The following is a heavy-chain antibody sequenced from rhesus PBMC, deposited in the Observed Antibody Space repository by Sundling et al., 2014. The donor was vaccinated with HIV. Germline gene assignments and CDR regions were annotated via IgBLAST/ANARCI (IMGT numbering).Heavy chain of an antibody. V-gene: IGHV4S9*01. CDR1: GGPISGYFY. Sequence: QVQLQESGPGLVKPSETLSLTCAVSGGPISGYFYWNWIRQPPGKGLEWIGNIYGNSANTYYNPSLKSRVAISIDTSKNQFFLKLSSVTAADTAVYNCARLYTWNSIPYALDSWGQGVVVTVSS. D-gene: IGHD1-1-1*01. J-gene: IGHJ6*01. CDR2: IYGNSANT. CDR3: ARLYTWNSIPYALDS.